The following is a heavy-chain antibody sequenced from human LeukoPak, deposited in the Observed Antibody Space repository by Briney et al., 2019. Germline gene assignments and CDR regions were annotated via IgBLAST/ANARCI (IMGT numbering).Heavy chain of an antibody. J-gene: IGHJ6*03. CDR3: ARAVNRAVTTTYYYYYYYMDV. CDR2: ISSSSSYI. V-gene: IGHV3-21*01. CDR1: GFTFSSYS. D-gene: IGHD4-11*01. Sequence: GGSLRLSCAASGFTFSSYSMNWVRQAPGKGLEWVSSISSSSSYIYYADSVKGRFTISRDNAKNSLYLQMNSLRAEDTAVYYCARAVNRAVTTTYYYYYYYMDVWGKGTTVTISS.